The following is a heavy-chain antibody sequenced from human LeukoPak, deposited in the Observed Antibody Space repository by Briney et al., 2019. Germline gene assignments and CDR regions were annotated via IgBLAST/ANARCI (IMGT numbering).Heavy chain of an antibody. CDR3: ATYRRGYHDSSESYYFDY. D-gene: IGHD3-22*01. Sequence: GSLRLSCAASGFTFSRFAMSWVRQAPGKGLEWVSGISGSGDSTYYTDSVKGRFTISRDNSKNTLYLQMNGLRAEDTAVYYCATYRRGYHDSSESYYFDYWGQGTLVTVSS. CDR1: GFTFSRFA. CDR2: ISGSGDST. V-gene: IGHV3-23*01. J-gene: IGHJ4*02.